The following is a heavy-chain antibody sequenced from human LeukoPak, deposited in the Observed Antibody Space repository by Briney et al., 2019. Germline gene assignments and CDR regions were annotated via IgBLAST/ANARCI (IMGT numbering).Heavy chain of an antibody. CDR3: AELGITMIGGV. V-gene: IGHV3-30*04. D-gene: IGHD3-10*02. Sequence: GGSLRLSCAASGFTFSNYALHWVRQAPGKGLEWVAVISYDGSNKFYADSVRGRFTISRDNSKNTLFLQMNSLRPEDTAVYYCAELGITMIGGVWGKGTTVTISS. J-gene: IGHJ6*04. CDR1: GFTFSNYA. CDR2: ISYDGSNK.